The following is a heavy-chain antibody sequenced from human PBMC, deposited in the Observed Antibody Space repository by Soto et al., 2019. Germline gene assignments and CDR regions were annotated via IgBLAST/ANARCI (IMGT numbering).Heavy chain of an antibody. Sequence: QVELEQSGVEVKKPGASVGVACKTSASIFTRYGFSWVRQAPGQGLEWMGWISAYNGDTKYAQNFQGRVTMTTDTSTRTAYMELRTLRIDDTAVYYCTSDYGDENSWGQGTLVTVSS. J-gene: IGHJ4*02. CDR3: TSDYGDENS. CDR1: ASIFTRYG. V-gene: IGHV1-18*01. CDR2: ISAYNGDT. D-gene: IGHD4-17*01.